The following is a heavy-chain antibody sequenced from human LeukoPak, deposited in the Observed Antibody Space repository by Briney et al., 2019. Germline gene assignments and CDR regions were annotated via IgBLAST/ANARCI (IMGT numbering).Heavy chain of an antibody. CDR3: ARGVASTVI. V-gene: IGHV3-30-3*01. CDR2: ISYDGSNK. CDR1: GFTFSSYA. D-gene: IGHD4-17*01. J-gene: IGHJ3*02. Sequence: PGRSLRLSCAASGFTFSSYAMHWVRQAPGKGLEWVAVISYDGSNKYYADSVKGRFTISRDNSRNTLYLQMNSLRAEDTAVYYCARGVASTVIWGQGTMVTVSS.